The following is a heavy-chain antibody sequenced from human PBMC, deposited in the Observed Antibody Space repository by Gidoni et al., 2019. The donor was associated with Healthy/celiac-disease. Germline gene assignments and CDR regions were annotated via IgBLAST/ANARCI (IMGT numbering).Heavy chain of an antibody. CDR3: ARLGRGSGSYHFDY. D-gene: IGHD1-26*01. V-gene: IGHV4-39*01. Sequence: QLQLQASGPGLVKPSETLSLTCTVSGGSISSSSYYWGWIRQPPGTGLEWIGSIDYSGSTYYNPSLKSRVTISVDTSKNQFSLKLSSVTAADTAVYYCARLGRGSGSYHFDYRGQGTLVTVSS. CDR2: IDYSGST. J-gene: IGHJ4*02. CDR1: GGSISSSSYY.